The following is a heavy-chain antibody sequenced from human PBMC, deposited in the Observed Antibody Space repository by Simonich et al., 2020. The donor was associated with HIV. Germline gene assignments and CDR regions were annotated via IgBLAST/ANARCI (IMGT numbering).Heavy chain of an antibody. CDR3: ARAPDYGANVYFDY. J-gene: IGHJ4*02. D-gene: IGHD4-17*01. V-gene: IGHV4-39*01. CDR1: GASITYSSSYY. Sequence: QPQLQESGPGLVTPSETLSLTCTVSGASITYSSSYYWGWIRQPPGKGLGGIGTIHYSGITYYNPSLKNRVTISVDTSKTQFSLTLNSVTAADTAVYYCARAPDYGANVYFDYWGQGTLVTVSS. CDR2: IHYSGIT.